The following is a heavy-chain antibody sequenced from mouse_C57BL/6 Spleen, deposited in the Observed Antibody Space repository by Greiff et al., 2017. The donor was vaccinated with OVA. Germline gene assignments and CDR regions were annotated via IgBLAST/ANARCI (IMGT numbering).Heavy chain of an antibody. D-gene: IGHD2-4*01. CDR2: IYPGDGDT. V-gene: IGHV1-80*01. CDR3: ARKGAYYDYDGYAMDY. CDR1: GYAFSSYW. Sequence: QVQLQQSGAELVKPGASVKISCKASGYAFSSYWMNWVKQRPGKGLEWIGQIYPGDGDTNYNGKFKGKATLTADKSSSTAYMQLSSLTSEDSAVYFCARKGAYYDYDGYAMDYWGQGTSVTVFS. J-gene: IGHJ4*01.